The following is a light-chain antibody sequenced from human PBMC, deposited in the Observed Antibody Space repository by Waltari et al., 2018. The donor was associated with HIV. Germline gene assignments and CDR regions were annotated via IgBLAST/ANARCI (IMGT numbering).Light chain of an antibody. CDR1: NIGTKN. V-gene: IGLV3-21*02. CDR3: QVWDYNSDRWV. Sequence: SYVLTQPPSVSVAPGQTARITCGGINIGTKNMHWYQQRTGQAPVLVVSDDSDRPSDIPERFSGSNSANTATLSISRVEAGDEADYYCQVWDYNSDRWVFGGGTKLTVL. J-gene: IGLJ3*02. CDR2: DDS.